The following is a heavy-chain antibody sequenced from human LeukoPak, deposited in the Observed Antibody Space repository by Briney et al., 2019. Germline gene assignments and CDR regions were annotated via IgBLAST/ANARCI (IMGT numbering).Heavy chain of an antibody. J-gene: IGHJ4*02. CDR2: ISNSGSTI. CDR3: AGKLGYYYFDS. V-gene: IGHV3-11*04. D-gene: IGHD1-26*01. Sequence: GGSLRLSCEASGFTFSDYYMRWLRQAPGKGLEWVSYISNSGSTIYYADSVRGRFTISRDNAKNSLYLQMNSLRAEDTAVYYCAGKLGYYYFDSWGQGTLVTVSS. CDR1: GFTFSDYY.